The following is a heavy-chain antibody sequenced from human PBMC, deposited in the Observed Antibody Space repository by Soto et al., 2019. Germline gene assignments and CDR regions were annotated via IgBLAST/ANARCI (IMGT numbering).Heavy chain of an antibody. D-gene: IGHD1-1*01. J-gene: IGHJ1*01. Sequence: SETLSLTCTVSGGSISSGGYYWSWFRQHPGKALEWIGYIYFSGSTYYNPSLKSLVTISVDTSKNQFSLSLSSVTAADTAVYYCARFNDADSYFQQWGQGSLVTVSS. CDR2: IYFSGST. CDR3: ARFNDADSYFQQ. V-gene: IGHV4-31*01. CDR1: GGSISSGGYY.